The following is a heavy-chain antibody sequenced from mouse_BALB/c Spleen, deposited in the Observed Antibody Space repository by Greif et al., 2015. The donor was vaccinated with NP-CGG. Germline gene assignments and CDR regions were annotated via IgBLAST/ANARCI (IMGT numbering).Heavy chain of an antibody. V-gene: IGHV1-18*01. D-gene: IGHD1-1*01. J-gene: IGHJ2*01. Sequence: VQLQQSGPELVKPGASMKISCKASGYSFTGYTMNWVKQSHGKNLEWIGLINPYNGGTSYNQKSKGKATLTVDKSSSTAYMELLSLTSEDSAVYYCARFYYYGSRDGYYFDYWGQGTTLTVSS. CDR2: INPYNGGT. CDR3: ARFYYYGSRDGYYFDY. CDR1: GYSFTGYT.